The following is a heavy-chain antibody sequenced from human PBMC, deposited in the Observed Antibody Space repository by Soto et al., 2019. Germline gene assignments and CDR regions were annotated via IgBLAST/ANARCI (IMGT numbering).Heavy chain of an antibody. J-gene: IGHJ4*02. CDR3: ARITSPGYFDS. CDR1: GFPFSSHW. CDR2: IKQDGSEK. V-gene: IGHV3-7*05. D-gene: IGHD1-20*01. Sequence: SGGSLRLSCAASGFPFSSHWMTWVRQAPGKGLEWVAYIKQDGSEKYYVESVMGRITMSRDNTQSSLSLQINTLRVEDSAVYYCARITSPGYFDSWGQGTLVTVSS.